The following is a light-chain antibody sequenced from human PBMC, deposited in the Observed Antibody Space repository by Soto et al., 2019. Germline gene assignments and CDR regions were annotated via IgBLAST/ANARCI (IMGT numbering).Light chain of an antibody. CDR2: RNN. CDR1: SSNIGSNY. V-gene: IGLV1-47*01. J-gene: IGLJ2*01. CDR3: AAWDDILSGVV. Sequence: QSVLTQPPSASGTPGQRVTISCSGSSSNIGSNYVYWYQQLPGTAPKLLIYRNNQRPSGVPDRFSGSKSGTSASLAISGLRSEYEADYYCAAWDDILSGVVFGGGNKLTVL.